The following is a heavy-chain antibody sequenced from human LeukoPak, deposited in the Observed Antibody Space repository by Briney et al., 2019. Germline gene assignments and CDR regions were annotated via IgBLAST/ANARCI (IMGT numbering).Heavy chain of an antibody. D-gene: IGHD6-13*01. CDR2: TYYRSKWYN. V-gene: IGHV6-1*01. J-gene: IGHJ5*02. CDR1: GDIFSSDSAV. Sequence: SQTLSLTCDISGDIFSSDSAVWNWITQSPSRGLEWLGRTYYRSKWYNDYAVSVKSRITINPDTSKNQFSLQLNSVIPEDTAVYYCVRDQRGIGFDPWGQGTLVTVSS. CDR3: VRDQRGIGFDP.